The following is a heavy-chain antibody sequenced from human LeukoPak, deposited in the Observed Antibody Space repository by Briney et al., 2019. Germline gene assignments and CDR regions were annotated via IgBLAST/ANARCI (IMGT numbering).Heavy chain of an antibody. D-gene: IGHD3-9*01. Sequence: GASVKVSCKASGYTFTSYGISWARQAPGQGLEWMGWISAYNGNTNYAQKLQGRVTVTTDTSTRTAYMELRSLRSDDTAVYYCARGWDILTGPGWFDPWGQGNLVTVSS. CDR3: ARGWDILTGPGWFDP. V-gene: IGHV1-18*01. CDR2: ISAYNGNT. J-gene: IGHJ5*02. CDR1: GYTFTSYG.